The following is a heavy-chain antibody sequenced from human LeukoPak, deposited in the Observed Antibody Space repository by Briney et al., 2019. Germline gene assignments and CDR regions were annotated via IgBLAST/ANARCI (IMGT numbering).Heavy chain of an antibody. CDR1: GSSFSTYY. V-gene: IGHV3-21*01. Sequence: GGSLRLSCAASGSSFSTYYVNWVRQAPGKGLEWVSCISSSSTYIYYADSVRGRFAISRDNAKNSLYLQMNSLRAEDTAVYYCARENHGSFDYWGQGNLVTVSS. J-gene: IGHJ4*02. D-gene: IGHD1-14*01. CDR2: ISSSSTYI. CDR3: ARENHGSFDY.